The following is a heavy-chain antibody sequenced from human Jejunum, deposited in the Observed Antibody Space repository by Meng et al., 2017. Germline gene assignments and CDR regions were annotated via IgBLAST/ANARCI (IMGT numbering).Heavy chain of an antibody. CDR1: GGTFSSDA. Sequence: QVHLGPSGAEVKKPGASVKVSCKASGGTFSSDAMSWVRQAPGQGLEWMGGIIPIFGPTNYAQKFQGRVTITADESTSTAYMELSGLRSEDTALYYCARGAVVATTYYFDYWGQGSLVTVSS. V-gene: IGHV1-69*01. CDR2: IIPIFGPT. D-gene: IGHD2-15*01. CDR3: ARGAVVATTYYFDY. J-gene: IGHJ4*02.